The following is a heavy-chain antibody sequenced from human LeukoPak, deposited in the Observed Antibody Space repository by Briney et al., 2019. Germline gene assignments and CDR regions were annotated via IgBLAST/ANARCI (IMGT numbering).Heavy chain of an antibody. CDR3: ARGGIAVAGTPYWYFDL. CDR2: INPSGGST. CDR1: GYTFTSYY. V-gene: IGHV1-46*01. J-gene: IGHJ2*01. Sequence: GASVKVSCKASGYTFTSYYMHWVRQAPGQGLEWMGIINPSGGSTSYAQKFQGRVTMTRDMSTSTAYMELSSLRSEDTAVYYCARGGIAVAGTPYWYFDLWGRGTLVTVSS. D-gene: IGHD6-19*01.